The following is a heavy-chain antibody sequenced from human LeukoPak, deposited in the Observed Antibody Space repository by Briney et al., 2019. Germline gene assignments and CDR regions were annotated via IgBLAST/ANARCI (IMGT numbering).Heavy chain of an antibody. V-gene: IGHV4-4*07. Sequence: PSETLSLTCTVSGGSIHSYWIWIRQPAPKELQWIVRISGSGTITYNPALHSRLTISIDTSNNQFSLKLMSVTAADTAVYYCARDSGTTGEVKFDPWGQGTLVTVSS. CDR1: GGSIHSY. D-gene: IGHD3-10*01. CDR3: ARDSGTTGEVKFDP. CDR2: ISGSGTI. J-gene: IGHJ5*02.